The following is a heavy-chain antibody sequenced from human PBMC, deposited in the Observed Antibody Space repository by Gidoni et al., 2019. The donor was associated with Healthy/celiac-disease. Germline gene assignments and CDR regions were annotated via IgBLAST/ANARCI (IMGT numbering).Heavy chain of an antibody. Sequence: EVQLVESGGGLVQPGGSLRLSCAASGFTFSSDSMNWVRQAPGKGLEWVSYRSSSSSTIYYAVSVKGRFTISRDNAKNSLYLQMNSLRDEDTAVYYCARGPMVRGVIIKTADYWGQGTLVTVSS. D-gene: IGHD3-10*01. J-gene: IGHJ4*02. CDR3: ARGPMVRGVIIKTADY. V-gene: IGHV3-48*02. CDR1: GFTFSSDS. CDR2: RSSSSSTI.